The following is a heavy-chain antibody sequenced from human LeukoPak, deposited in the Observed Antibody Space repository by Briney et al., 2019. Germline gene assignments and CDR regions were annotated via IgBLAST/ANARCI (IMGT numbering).Heavy chain of an antibody. D-gene: IGHD3-9*01. CDR3: AARDILTGLHDY. CDR2: INHSGST. J-gene: IGHJ4*02. CDR1: GGSFSGYY. Sequence: TPSETLSLTCAVYGGSFSGYYWSWIRQPPGKGLEWIGEINHSGSTNYNPSLKSRVTISVDTSKNQFSLNLSSVTAADTAVYYCAARDILTGLHDYWGQGTLVTVSS. V-gene: IGHV4-34*01.